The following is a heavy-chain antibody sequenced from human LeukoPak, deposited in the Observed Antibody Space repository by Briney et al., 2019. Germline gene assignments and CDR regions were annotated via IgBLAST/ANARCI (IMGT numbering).Heavy chain of an antibody. V-gene: IGHV3-11*03. CDR2: ISSSSSYT. Sequence: GGSLRLSCAASGFTFSDYYMSWIRQAPGKGLEWVSYISSSSSYTNYADSVKGRFTISRDNAKNSLYLQMNSLRAEDTAVYYCARHGDSRVAIGYYFDYWGQGTLVTVSS. CDR1: GFTFSDYY. CDR3: ARHGDSRVAIGYYFDY. D-gene: IGHD3-22*01. J-gene: IGHJ4*02.